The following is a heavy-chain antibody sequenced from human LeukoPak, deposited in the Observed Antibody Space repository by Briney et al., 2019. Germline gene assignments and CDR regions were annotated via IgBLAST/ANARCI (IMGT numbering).Heavy chain of an antibody. CDR1: GFTFSSYA. CDR3: AKASKGVKGYFDY. Sequence: QSGGSLRLSCAASGFTFSSYAMHWVRQAPGKGLDWVAAISWNSGSINYADSVKGRFTISRDNAKNSLYLQMNSLRAEDTAVYYCAKASKGVKGYFDYWGQGTLVTVSS. CDR2: ISWNSGSI. V-gene: IGHV3-9*01. J-gene: IGHJ4*02.